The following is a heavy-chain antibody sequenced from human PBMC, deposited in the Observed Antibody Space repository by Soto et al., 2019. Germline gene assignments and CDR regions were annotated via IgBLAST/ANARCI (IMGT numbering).Heavy chain of an antibody. D-gene: IGHD3-10*01. CDR1: SVTFSSYA. V-gene: IGHV3-23*01. CDR3: AKDLAMVRGVITRGGWFDP. CDR2: IITSGGST. J-gene: IGHJ5*02. Sequence: WVSLRLSCAASSVTFSSYAMSWVLQAPGKGLEGVSAIITSGGSTYYGDSVKGRFTISRDNYKNTLYLQMNSLRAEDTAVYYCAKDLAMVRGVITRGGWFDPWGKGTMVTVSS.